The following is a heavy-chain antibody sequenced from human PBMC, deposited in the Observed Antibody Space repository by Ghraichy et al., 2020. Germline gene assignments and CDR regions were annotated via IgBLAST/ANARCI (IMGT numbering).Heavy chain of an antibody. Sequence: IGEITPSGSTNYNPSLKSRVTISGDTSTNQFSLKLSSVTAAATDVYYCARVLRRDGYKTPPKNDYWGQG. CDR3: ARVLRRDGYKTPPKNDY. J-gene: IGHJ4*02. CDR2: ITPSGST. D-gene: IGHD5-24*01. V-gene: IGHV4-34*01.